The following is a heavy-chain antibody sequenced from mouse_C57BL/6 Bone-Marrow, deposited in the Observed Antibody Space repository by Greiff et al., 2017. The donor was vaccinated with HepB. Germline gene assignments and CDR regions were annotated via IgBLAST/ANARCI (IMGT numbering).Heavy chain of an antibody. J-gene: IGHJ4*01. Sequence: DVKLVESGGDLVKPGGSLKLSCAASGFTFSSYGMSWVRQTPDKRLEWVSTISSGGSYTYYPDSVKGRFTISRDNAKNTLYLQMSSLKSEDTAMYYCARQNDYPYAMDYWGQGTSVTVSS. CDR3: ARQNDYPYAMDY. CDR2: ISSGGSYT. CDR1: GFTFSSYG. D-gene: IGHD2-4*01. V-gene: IGHV5-6*02.